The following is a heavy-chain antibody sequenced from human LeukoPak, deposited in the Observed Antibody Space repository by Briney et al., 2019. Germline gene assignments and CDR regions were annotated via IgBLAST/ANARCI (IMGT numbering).Heavy chain of an antibody. CDR2: INVNGGRT. CDR3: VKSLKGTWELHPYDY. D-gene: IGHD1-26*01. CDR1: GFTFNNFV. V-gene: IGHV3-23*01. Sequence: GGSLRLSCTASGFTFNNFVMTWVRQAPGKGLDWVASINVNGGRTFYADSVKGRCTISRDNSNNTLSLQLHSLKAEDTAVYYCVKSLKGTWELHPYDYWGQGALVTVSS. J-gene: IGHJ4*02.